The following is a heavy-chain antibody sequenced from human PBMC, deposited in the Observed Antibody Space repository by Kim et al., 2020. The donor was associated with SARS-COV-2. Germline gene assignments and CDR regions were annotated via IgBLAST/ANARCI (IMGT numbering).Heavy chain of an antibody. Sequence: SETLSLTCTVSGGSISSSSYYWGWIRQPPGKGLEWIGSIYYSGSTYYNPSLKSRVTISVDTSKNQFSLKLSSVTAADTAVYYCARHRAPSYGDYRYWGQGTLVTVSS. CDR2: IYYSGST. J-gene: IGHJ4*02. CDR3: ARHRAPSYGDYRY. D-gene: IGHD4-17*01. CDR1: GGSISSSSYY. V-gene: IGHV4-39*01.